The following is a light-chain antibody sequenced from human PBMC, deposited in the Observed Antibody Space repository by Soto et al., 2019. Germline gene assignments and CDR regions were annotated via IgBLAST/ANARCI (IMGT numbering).Light chain of an antibody. V-gene: IGLV1-40*01. CDR1: SSNIGAGYD. J-gene: IGLJ1*01. CDR3: QSYDSSLSGSDYV. Sequence: QSVLTQPPSVSGAPGQRVTISCTGSSSNIGAGYDVHWYQQLPGTAPKLLIYGNSNRPSGVPDRFSGSKSGTSASLAMSGLQAEDEADYYCQSYDSSLSGSDYVFGTGTKLTVL. CDR2: GNS.